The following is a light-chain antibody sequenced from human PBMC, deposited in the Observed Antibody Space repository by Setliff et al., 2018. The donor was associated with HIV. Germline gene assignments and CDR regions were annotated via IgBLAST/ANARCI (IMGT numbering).Light chain of an antibody. CDR2: DVS. V-gene: IGLV2-14*03. CDR1: SSDIGGYNY. CDR3: SSYTSTSTLYV. Sequence: QSVLTQPASVSGSPGQSITISCTGTSSDIGGYNYVSWYQQHPGKAPKLMIYDVSDRPSGVSNRFSGSKSGNTASLTISGLQAEGEADYSCSSYTSTSTLYVFGTGTKVTVL. J-gene: IGLJ1*01.